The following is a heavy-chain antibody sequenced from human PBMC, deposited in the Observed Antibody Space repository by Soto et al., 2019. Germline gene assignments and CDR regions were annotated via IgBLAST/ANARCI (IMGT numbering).Heavy chain of an antibody. J-gene: IGHJ6*02. CDR3: ARDRGGDYYNYGMDV. Sequence: EVQLVESGGGLVQPGGSLRLSCVASGFTFSNYWMSWVRQAPGKGLEWVANINQDGSEKHYVDSVKGRFTISRDNAKNSLYLQMNSLRAEDTAVYYCARDRGGDYYNYGMDVWGQGTTVTVS. V-gene: IGHV3-7*01. CDR2: INQDGSEK. CDR1: GFTFSNYW. D-gene: IGHD3-10*01.